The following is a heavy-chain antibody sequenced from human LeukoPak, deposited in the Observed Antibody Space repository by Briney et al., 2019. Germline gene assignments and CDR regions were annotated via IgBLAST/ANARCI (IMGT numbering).Heavy chain of an antibody. V-gene: IGHV4-59*08. CDR1: GGSISGYY. Sequence: SETLSLTCTVSGGSISGYYWSWIRQPPGKGLEWIGYIYHSGSTNYNPSLKSRVTISVDTSKNQFALKLSSVTAADTAVYYCARRLARRGYGDYCDYWGQGTLVTVSS. CDR3: ARRLARRGYGDYCDY. CDR2: IYHSGST. J-gene: IGHJ4*02. D-gene: IGHD4-17*01.